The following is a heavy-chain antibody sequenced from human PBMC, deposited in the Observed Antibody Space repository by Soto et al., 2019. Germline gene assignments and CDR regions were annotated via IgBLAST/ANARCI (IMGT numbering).Heavy chain of an antibody. CDR1: GFSFSTYL. CDR2: IKQGGNEK. CDR3: VGTLTYEVPYYYYGMHV. Sequence: GGSLRLSCAASGFSFSTYLMSWVRQAPGKGLEWVANIKQGGNEKFYVDSVKGRFTISRDNDKRSLYLQTDSLRVEDTAVYYCVGTLTYEVPYYYYGMHVWSQETTVTVSS. J-gene: IGHJ6*02. D-gene: IGHD3-16*01. V-gene: IGHV3-7*01.